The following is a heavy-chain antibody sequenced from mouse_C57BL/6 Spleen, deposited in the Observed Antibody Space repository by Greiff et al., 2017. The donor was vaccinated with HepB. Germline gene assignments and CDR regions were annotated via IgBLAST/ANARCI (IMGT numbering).Heavy chain of an antibody. CDR2: ISSGSSTI. CDR3: ARRRGSSYLYAMDY. D-gene: IGHD1-1*01. CDR1: GFTFSDYG. J-gene: IGHJ4*01. V-gene: IGHV5-17*01. Sequence: DVMLVESGGGLVKPGGSLKLSCAASGFTFSDYGMHWVRQAPEKGLEWVAYISSGSSTIYYADTVKGRFTISRDNAKNTLFLQMTSLRSEDTAMYYGARRRGSSYLYAMDYWGQGTSVTVSS.